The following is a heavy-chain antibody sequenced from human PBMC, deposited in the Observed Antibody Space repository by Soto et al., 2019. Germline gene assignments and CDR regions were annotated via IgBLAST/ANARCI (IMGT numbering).Heavy chain of an antibody. CDR1: GFTFSSYA. V-gene: IGHV3-30-3*01. CDR3: ARDLRIQLWFPDY. D-gene: IGHD5-18*01. CDR2: ISYDGSNK. Sequence: GGSLRLSCAASGFTFSSYAMHWVRQAPGKGLEWVAVISYDGSNKYYADSVKGRFTISRDNSKNTLYLQMNSLRVEDTAVYYCARDLRIQLWFPDYWGQGTLVTVSS. J-gene: IGHJ4*02.